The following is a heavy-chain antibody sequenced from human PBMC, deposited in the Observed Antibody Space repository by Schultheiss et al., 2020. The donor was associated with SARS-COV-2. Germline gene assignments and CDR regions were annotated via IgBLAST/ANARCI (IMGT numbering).Heavy chain of an antibody. CDR1: GFTFSSYG. V-gene: IGHV3-30*03. CDR3: ARGGVNIVLVPRGMDV. CDR2: ISYDGSNK. D-gene: IGHD2-8*02. J-gene: IGHJ6*02. Sequence: GGSLRLSCAASGFTFSSYGMHWVRQAPGKGLEWVAVISYDGSNKYYADSVKGRFTISRDNSKNTLYLQMNSLRAEDTAVYYCARGGVNIVLVPRGMDVWGQGTTVTVSS.